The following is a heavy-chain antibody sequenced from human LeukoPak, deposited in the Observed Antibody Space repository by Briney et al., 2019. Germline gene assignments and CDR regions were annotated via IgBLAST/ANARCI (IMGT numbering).Heavy chain of an antibody. CDR3: AGRQGLDGMDV. Sequence: GASVKVSCKASGGTFSSYAISWVRQAPGQGLEWMGGIIPIFGTANYAQKFQGRVTITADESTGTAYMELSSLRSEDTAVYYCAGRQGLDGMDVWGQGTTVTVSS. CDR1: GGTFSSYA. CDR2: IIPIFGTA. V-gene: IGHV1-69*13. J-gene: IGHJ6*02.